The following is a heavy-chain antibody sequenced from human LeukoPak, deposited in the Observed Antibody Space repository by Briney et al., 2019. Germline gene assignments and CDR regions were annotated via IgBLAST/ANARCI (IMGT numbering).Heavy chain of an antibody. J-gene: IGHJ6*02. CDR1: GYTFTSYG. CDR3: AGPYCSSTSCYQGENGMDV. D-gene: IGHD2-2*01. V-gene: IGHV1-18*01. CDR2: ISAYNGNT. Sequence: ASVKVSCKASGYTFTSYGISWVRQAPGQGLEWMGWISAYNGNTNYAQKFQGRVTITADKSTSTAYMELSSLRSEDTAVYYCAGPYCSSTSCYQGENGMDVWGQGTTVTVSS.